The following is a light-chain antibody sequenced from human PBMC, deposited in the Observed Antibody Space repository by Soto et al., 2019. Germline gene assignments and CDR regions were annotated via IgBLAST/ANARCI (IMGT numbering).Light chain of an antibody. CDR2: GAS. J-gene: IGKJ3*01. V-gene: IGKV3-15*01. Sequence: EIVMTQSPATLSVSPGERATLSCSASQSISSNLAWYQQKPGQAPRLLIYGASTRATGIPATFSGSGSGTEFTLTISSLQSEDFAVYYCQQYNNWPFTFGPGTKVDIK. CDR1: QSISSN. CDR3: QQYNNWPFT.